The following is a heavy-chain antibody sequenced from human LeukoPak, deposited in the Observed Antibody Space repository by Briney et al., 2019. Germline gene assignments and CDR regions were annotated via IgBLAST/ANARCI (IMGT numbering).Heavy chain of an antibody. CDR1: GFTFDDYA. J-gene: IGHJ3*02. Sequence: GRSLRLSCAASGFTFDDYAMHWVRQAPGKGLEWVSGISWNSGSIGYADSVKGRFTISRDNAKNSLYLQMNSLRAEDTALYYCAKVGSKALLDAFDIWGQGTMVTVSS. CDR3: AKVGSKALLDAFDI. D-gene: IGHD2-15*01. V-gene: IGHV3-9*01. CDR2: ISWNSGSI.